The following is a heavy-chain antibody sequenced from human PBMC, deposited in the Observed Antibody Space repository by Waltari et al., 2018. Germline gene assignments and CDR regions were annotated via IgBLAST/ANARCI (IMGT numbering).Heavy chain of an antibody. J-gene: IGHJ5*02. Sequence: EERLVESGGGLVKPGGSLGLSCVASGFRFSDYDRHWVRQTPGTGVDWVSAIGVTHSNIFYADSVRGRFTVSRYNAMNSLFLEMKNLRAEDTGLYYCTRDLYGSGGDWFDPWGQGTLVTVSS. D-gene: IGHD3-10*01. V-gene: IGHV3-21*04. CDR3: TRDLYGSGGDWFDP. CDR1: GFRFSDYD. CDR2: IGVTHSNI.